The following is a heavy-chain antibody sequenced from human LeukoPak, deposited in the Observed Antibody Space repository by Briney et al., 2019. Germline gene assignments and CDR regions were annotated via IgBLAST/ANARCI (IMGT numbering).Heavy chain of an antibody. Sequence: PGGSLRLSCAASGFTVSSNYMSWIRQPPGKGLEWIGYMSNSGSTNYNPSLKSRVTISVDTSKNQFSLKLSSVTAADTAVYYCARHSAWRYFDYWGQGTLVTVSS. CDR2: MSNSGST. J-gene: IGHJ4*02. CDR3: ARHSAWRYFDY. V-gene: IGHV4-59*02. D-gene: IGHD6-19*01. CDR1: GFTVSSNY.